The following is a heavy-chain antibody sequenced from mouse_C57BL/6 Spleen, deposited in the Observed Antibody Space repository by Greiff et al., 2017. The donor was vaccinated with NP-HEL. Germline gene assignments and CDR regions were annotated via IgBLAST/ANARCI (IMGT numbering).Heavy chain of an antibody. Sequence: EVKLMESGPELVKPGDSVKISCKASGYSFTGYFMNWVMQSHGKSLEWIGRINPYNGDTFYNQKFKGKATLTVDKSSSTAHMELRSLTSEDSAVYYCASEDYGSSYWYFDVWGTGTTVTVSS. V-gene: IGHV1-20*01. CDR2: INPYNGDT. CDR3: ASEDYGSSYWYFDV. CDR1: GYSFTGYF. J-gene: IGHJ1*03. D-gene: IGHD1-1*01.